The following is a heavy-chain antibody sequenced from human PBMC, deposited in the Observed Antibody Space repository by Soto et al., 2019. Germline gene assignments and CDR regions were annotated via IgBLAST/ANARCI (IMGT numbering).Heavy chain of an antibody. CDR3: ARGPELVHAFDI. CDR2: ISSSGSTI. Sequence: GGSLRLSCAASGFTFSSYEMNWVRQAPGKGLEWVSYISSSGSTIYYADSVKGRFTISRDNAKNSLYLQMNSLSAEDTAVYYCARGPELVHAFDIWGQGTMVTVSS. V-gene: IGHV3-48*03. J-gene: IGHJ3*02. CDR1: GFTFSSYE. D-gene: IGHD1-26*01.